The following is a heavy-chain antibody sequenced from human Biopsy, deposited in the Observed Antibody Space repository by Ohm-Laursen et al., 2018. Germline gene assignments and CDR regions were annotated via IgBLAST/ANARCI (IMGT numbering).Heavy chain of an antibody. D-gene: IGHD1-1*01. V-gene: IGHV3-33*08. CDR3: ARPTNARAGGAPFDI. J-gene: IGHJ3*02. CDR1: GFTFSSYS. CDR2: LWYDGTNK. Sequence: SLRLSCAASGFTFSSYSVNWVRQAPGKGLEWVAVLWYDGTNKYYADSVKGRFTISRDNSKNTLYLQMNSLRAEDTAMYYCARPTNARAGGAPFDIWGQGAMVTVS.